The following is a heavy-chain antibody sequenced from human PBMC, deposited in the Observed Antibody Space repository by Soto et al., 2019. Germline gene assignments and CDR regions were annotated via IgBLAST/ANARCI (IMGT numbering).Heavy chain of an antibody. D-gene: IGHD6-19*01. CDR2: INHSGST. J-gene: IGHJ5*02. CDR3: ARGRIAVAGRGFDP. V-gene: IGHV4-34*01. CDR1: GGSFSGYY. Sequence: PSETLSLTCAVYGGSFSGYYWSWIRQPPGKGLEWIGEINHSGSTNYNPSLKSRVTISVDTSKNQFSLKLSSVTAADTAVYYCARGRIAVAGRGFDPWGQGTLVNGSS.